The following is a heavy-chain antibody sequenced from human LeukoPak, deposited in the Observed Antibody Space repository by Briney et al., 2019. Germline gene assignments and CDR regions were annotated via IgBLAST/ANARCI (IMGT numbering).Heavy chain of an antibody. CDR3: ARLSSGYYYHFDY. Sequence: SETLSLTCTVSGGSISSYYWNWIRQPPGKGLEWIGYIYYSGSTNYNPSLKSRVTISVDTSKNQFSLKLSSVTAADTAVYYCARLSSGYYYHFDYWGQGTLVTVSS. CDR1: GGSISSYY. V-gene: IGHV4-59*01. J-gene: IGHJ4*02. CDR2: IYYSGST. D-gene: IGHD3-22*01.